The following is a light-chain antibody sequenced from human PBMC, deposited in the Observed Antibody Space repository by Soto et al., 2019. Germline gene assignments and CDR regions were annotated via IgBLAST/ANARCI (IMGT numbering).Light chain of an antibody. CDR2: VVS. V-gene: IGLV2-11*01. J-gene: IGLJ1*01. CDR1: SVDVGAYDF. CDR3: CLYVGATTYV. Sequence: QSVLTQPHSVSGSPGQSVTISCTGTSVDVGAYDFVSWYQQHPGKAPKLLIYVVSGRPSGVPDRFSGSKSGNAASLTISGLQTDDEADYYCCLYVGATTYVFGTGTKVTVL.